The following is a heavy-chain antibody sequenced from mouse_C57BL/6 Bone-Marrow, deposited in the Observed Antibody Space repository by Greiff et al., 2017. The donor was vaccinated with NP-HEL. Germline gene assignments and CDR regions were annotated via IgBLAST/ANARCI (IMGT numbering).Heavy chain of an antibody. CDR3: AREVDYYGSSYGFAY. CDR1: GYTFTDYY. J-gene: IGHJ3*01. CDR2: IGPGSGST. V-gene: IGHV1-77*01. D-gene: IGHD1-1*01. Sequence: QVQLQQSGAELVKPGASVKISCKASGYTFTDYYINWVKQRPGQGLEWIGKIGPGSGSTYYNEKFKGKATLTADKSSSTAYMQLSSLTSEDSAVYFCAREVDYYGSSYGFAYWGQGTLVTVSA.